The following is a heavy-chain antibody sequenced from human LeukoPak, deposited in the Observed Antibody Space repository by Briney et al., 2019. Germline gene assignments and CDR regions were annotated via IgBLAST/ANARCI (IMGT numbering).Heavy chain of an antibody. CDR3: ARDGEGGYYFDY. CDR1: GFTVSSNY. Sequence: PGGSLRLSCAASGFTVSSNYMSWVRHSPGRGLEWVSVIYSGGSTYYADPVKGRITISRDNSKNKLYLQMNSLRAEDTAVYYCARDGEGGYYFDYWGQGTLVTVSS. V-gene: IGHV3-53*01. D-gene: IGHD3-10*01. J-gene: IGHJ4*02. CDR2: IYSGGST.